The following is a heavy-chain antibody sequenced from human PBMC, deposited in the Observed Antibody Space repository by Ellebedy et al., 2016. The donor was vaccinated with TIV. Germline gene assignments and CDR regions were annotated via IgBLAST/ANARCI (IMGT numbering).Heavy chain of an antibody. CDR3: ARLGYCSSTSCYVLRGEPDNWFDP. D-gene: IGHD2-2*01. CDR1: GYTLTELS. V-gene: IGHV1-24*01. CDR2: FDPEDGET. J-gene: IGHJ5*02. Sequence: AASVKVSCKVSGYTLTELSMHWVRQAPGKGLEWMGGFDPEDGETIYAQKFQGRVTMTEDTSTDTAYMELSSLRSDDTAVYYCARLGYCSSTSCYVLRGEPDNWFDPWGQGTLVTVSS.